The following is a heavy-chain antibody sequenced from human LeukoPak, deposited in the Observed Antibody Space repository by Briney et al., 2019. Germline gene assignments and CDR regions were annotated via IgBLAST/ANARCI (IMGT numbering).Heavy chain of an antibody. D-gene: IGHD2-2*01. J-gene: IGHJ6*02. CDR2: RSYDGSNK. CDR3: ARDYCSSTSCYLPYYGMDV. Sequence: GGSLRLSCAASGFTFSSYAMHWVRQAPGKGLEWVAVRSYDGSNKYYADSGKGRFTISRDNSKNTLDLQMNSLRAEDTAVYYCARDYCSSTSCYLPYYGMDVWGQGTTVTVSS. CDR1: GFTFSSYA. V-gene: IGHV3-30-3*01.